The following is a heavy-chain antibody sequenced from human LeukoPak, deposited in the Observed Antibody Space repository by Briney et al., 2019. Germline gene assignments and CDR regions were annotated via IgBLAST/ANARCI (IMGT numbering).Heavy chain of an antibody. V-gene: IGHV4-38-2*01. J-gene: IGHJ4*02. Sequence: PSETLSLTCAVSGYSISSGYYWGWIRQPPGKGLEWIGSIYHSGSTYYNPSLKSRVTISVDTSKNQFSLKLSSVTAADTAVYYCARLDLEDIVVVPAATTGGYWGQGTLVTVSS. D-gene: IGHD2-2*01. CDR3: ARLDLEDIVVVPAATTGGY. CDR2: IYHSGST. CDR1: GYSISSGYY.